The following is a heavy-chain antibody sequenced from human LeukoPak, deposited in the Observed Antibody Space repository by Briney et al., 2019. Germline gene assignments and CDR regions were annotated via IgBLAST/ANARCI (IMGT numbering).Heavy chain of an antibody. CDR2: MNPNSGNT. V-gene: IGHV1-8*01. CDR1: GYTFTSYD. CDR3: ARYCSSTSCQKPYGMDV. Sequence: ASLKVSCKASGYTFTSYDINWVRQATGQGLEWMGWMNPNSGNTGYAQKFQGRVTMTRNTSISTAYMELSSLRSEDTAVYYCARYCSSTSCQKPYGMDVWGQGTTVTVSS. D-gene: IGHD2-2*01. J-gene: IGHJ6*02.